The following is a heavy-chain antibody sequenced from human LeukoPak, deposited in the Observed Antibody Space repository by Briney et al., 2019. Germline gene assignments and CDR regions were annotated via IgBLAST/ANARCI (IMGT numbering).Heavy chain of an antibody. V-gene: IGHV4-34*01. J-gene: IGHJ4*02. D-gene: IGHD3-22*01. CDR3: ARALNYYDSSGYEDY. Sequence: SETLSLTCAVYGGSFSGYYWSWIRQPPGKGLEWIGEINHIGSTNYNPSLKSRVTISVDTSKNQFSLKLRSVTAADTAVYYCARALNYYDSSGYEDYWGQGTLVTVSS. CDR1: GGSFSGYY. CDR2: INHIGST.